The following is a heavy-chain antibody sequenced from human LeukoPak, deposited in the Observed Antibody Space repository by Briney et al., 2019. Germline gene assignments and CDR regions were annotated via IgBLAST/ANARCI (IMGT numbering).Heavy chain of an antibody. CDR1: GGSISSYY. D-gene: IGHD3-22*01. CDR3: ARDYYDSSGYYGRGGYYYMDV. V-gene: IGHV4-4*07. CDR2: IYTSGST. J-gene: IGHJ6*03. Sequence: SETLSLTCTVSGGSISSYYWSWIRQPAGKGLEWIGRIYTSGSTNHSPSLKSRVTISVDKSKNQLSLKLSSVTAADTAVYYCARDYYDSSGYYGRGGYYYMDVWGKGTTVTVSS.